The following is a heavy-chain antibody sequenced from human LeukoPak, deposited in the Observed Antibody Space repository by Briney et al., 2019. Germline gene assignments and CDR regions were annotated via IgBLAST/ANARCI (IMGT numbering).Heavy chain of an antibody. V-gene: IGHV3-53*01. CDR3: ASYGGNSEDYFDY. D-gene: IGHD4-23*01. CDR2: IYSGGST. CDR1: GFTVSSNY. J-gene: IGHJ4*02. Sequence: GGSLRLSCAASGFTVSSNYMSWVRQAPGKGLEWVSVIYSGGSTYDADSVKGRFTISRDNSKNTLYLQMNSLRAEDTAVYYCASYGGNSEDYFDYWGQGTLVTVSS.